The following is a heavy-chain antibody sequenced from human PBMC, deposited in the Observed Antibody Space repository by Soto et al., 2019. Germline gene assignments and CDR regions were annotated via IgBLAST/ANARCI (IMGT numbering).Heavy chain of an antibody. CDR2: ISSSSSTI. J-gene: IGHJ6*02. V-gene: IGHV3-48*02. CDR1: GFTFSSYS. Sequence: GGSLRLSCAASGFTFSSYSMNWVRQAPGKGLEWVSYISSSSSTIYYADSVKGRFTISRDNAKNSLYLQMNSLRDEDTAVYYCARERYYYGSGSYIPYGMDVWGQGTTVTVSS. D-gene: IGHD3-10*01. CDR3: ARERYYYGSGSYIPYGMDV.